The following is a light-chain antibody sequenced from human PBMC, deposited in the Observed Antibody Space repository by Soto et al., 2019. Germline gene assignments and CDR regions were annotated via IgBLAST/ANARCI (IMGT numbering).Light chain of an antibody. J-gene: IGKJ5*01. V-gene: IGKV3-11*01. CDR1: QSVSSY. CDR2: DAS. CDR3: QQRNYWQVT. Sequence: EIVLTQPPATLSLSPGERATLSCRASQSVSSYLAWYQQKPGQAPRLLIYDASNRATGIPDRCISSGSWTNFTPTISSLENADFAIYYCQQRNYWQVTFGQGTRLEIK.